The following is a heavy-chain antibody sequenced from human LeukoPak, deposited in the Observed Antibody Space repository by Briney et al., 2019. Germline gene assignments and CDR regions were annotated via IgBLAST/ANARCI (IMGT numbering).Heavy chain of an antibody. D-gene: IGHD3-22*01. CDR3: ARHVVAVGFDY. CDR1: GFTLSSYT. V-gene: IGHV3-21*01. J-gene: IGHJ4*02. CDR2: ITGSSSYI. Sequence: PGGSLRLSCAASGFTLSSYTMNWVRQAPGKGLEWVSSITGSSSYIYYADSVMGRFTISRDNANNSLYLQMNSLRAEDTAVYYCARHVVAVGFDYWGQGTLVTVSS.